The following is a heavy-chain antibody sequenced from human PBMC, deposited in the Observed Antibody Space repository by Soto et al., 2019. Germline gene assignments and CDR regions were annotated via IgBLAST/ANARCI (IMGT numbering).Heavy chain of an antibody. J-gene: IGHJ4*02. V-gene: IGHV3-21*01. Sequence: GGSLRLSCAASGFTFSSYRMSLVRQTPGKGLEWVSSIIISSSSIYYADSLKGRFTISRDNAKNSLYLHMNSLTAEDTAVYYCARGYDTSGYWTAFDSWGQGALVTVSS. CDR2: IIISSSSI. CDR1: GFTFSSYR. CDR3: ARGYDTSGYWTAFDS. D-gene: IGHD3-22*01.